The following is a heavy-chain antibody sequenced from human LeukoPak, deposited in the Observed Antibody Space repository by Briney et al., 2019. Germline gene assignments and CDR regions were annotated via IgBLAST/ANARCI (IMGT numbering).Heavy chain of an antibody. D-gene: IGHD6-13*01. CDR3: ARLHISNWYIFDY. Sequence: SETLSLTCTVSGVSISGYYWSWIRQPPGKGLEWIGYIYYSGSTDYDPSLKSRVTISVDTSKNQFSLKLSSVTAADTAVYYCARLHISNWYIFDYWGQGTLVTVSS. CDR1: GVSISGYY. CDR2: IYYSGST. V-gene: IGHV4-59*01. J-gene: IGHJ4*02.